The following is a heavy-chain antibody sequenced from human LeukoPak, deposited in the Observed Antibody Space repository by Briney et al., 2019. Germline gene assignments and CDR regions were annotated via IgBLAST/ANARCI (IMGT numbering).Heavy chain of an antibody. Sequence: GRSLRLSCAASGFTFSSYAMDWVRQAPGKGLEWVAVISYDGSNKYYADSESGGFTTSRDNSKNTRYLQMNSLRAEYTAVYYCARSLPGYYGMDVWGQGTTVTVSS. V-gene: IGHV3-30-3*01. CDR3: ARSLPGYYGMDV. CDR1: GFTFSSYA. CDR2: ISYDGSNK. J-gene: IGHJ6*02.